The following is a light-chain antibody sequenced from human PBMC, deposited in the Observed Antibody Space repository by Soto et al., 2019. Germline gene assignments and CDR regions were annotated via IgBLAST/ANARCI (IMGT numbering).Light chain of an antibody. J-gene: IGKJ1*01. V-gene: IGKV1-5*03. CDR2: KAS. Sequence: IQMTHSPSTLSASVGDRVTITCRAGHSISSWLAWYQQKPGKAPKILIYKASSLESGVPSRFSGSGSGTEFTLTITSLQPDDFATYYCQQYNSYWTFGQGTKVDIK. CDR1: HSISSW. CDR3: QQYNSYWT.